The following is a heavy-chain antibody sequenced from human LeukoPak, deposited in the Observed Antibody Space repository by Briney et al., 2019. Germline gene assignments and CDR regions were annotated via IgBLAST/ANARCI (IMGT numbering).Heavy chain of an antibody. Sequence: GGSLRLSCAASGFTFSSYSMNWVRQAPGKGLEWVSSISSSSYIYYAGSVKGRFTISRDNAKNSLYLQMNSLRAEDTAVYYCMGGRGWLPENWGQGTLVTVSS. J-gene: IGHJ4*02. CDR1: GFTFSSYS. CDR2: ISSSSYI. CDR3: MGGRGWLPEN. D-gene: IGHD3-22*01. V-gene: IGHV3-21*01.